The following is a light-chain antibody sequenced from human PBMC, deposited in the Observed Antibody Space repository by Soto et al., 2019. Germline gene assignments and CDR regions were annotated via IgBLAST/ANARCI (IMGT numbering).Light chain of an antibody. CDR1: SSDVGSYNL. J-gene: IGLJ2*01. CDR2: EGS. CDR3: CSYAGSSTSYVI. Sequence: QSVLTQPASVSESPGQSITISCTGTSSDVGSYNLVSWYQHHPGKAPKLMIYEGSKRPSGVSNRFSGSKSGNTASLTISGLQAEDEADYYCCSYAGSSTSYVIFGGGTKLTVL. V-gene: IGLV2-23*01.